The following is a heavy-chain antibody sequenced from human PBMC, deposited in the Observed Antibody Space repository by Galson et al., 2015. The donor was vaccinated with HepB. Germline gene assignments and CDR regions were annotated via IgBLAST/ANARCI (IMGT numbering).Heavy chain of an antibody. CDR1: GGSISSGGYY. CDR2: IYYSGST. J-gene: IGHJ4*02. V-gene: IGHV4-31*03. CDR3: ARDGGNNYYFDY. D-gene: IGHD1-1*01. Sequence: TLSLTCTVSGGSISSGGYYWSWIRQHPGKGLEWIGYIYYSGSTYYNPSLKSRVTISVDTSKNQFSLKLSSVTAADTAVYYCARDGGNNYYFDYWGQGTLVTVSS.